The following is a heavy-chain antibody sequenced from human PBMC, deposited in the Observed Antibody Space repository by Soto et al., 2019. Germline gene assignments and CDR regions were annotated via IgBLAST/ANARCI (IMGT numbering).Heavy chain of an antibody. J-gene: IGHJ5*02. CDR2: IYTSGST. V-gene: IGHV4-4*07. CDR1: GGSISSYY. Sequence: SETLSLTCTVSGGSISSYYWSWIRQPAGKGLEWIGRIYTSGSTNYNPSLKGRVTMSVDTSKNQFSLKLSSVTAADTAVYYCARQGWFGELVGWFDPWGQGTLVTVSS. D-gene: IGHD3-10*01. CDR3: ARQGWFGELVGWFDP.